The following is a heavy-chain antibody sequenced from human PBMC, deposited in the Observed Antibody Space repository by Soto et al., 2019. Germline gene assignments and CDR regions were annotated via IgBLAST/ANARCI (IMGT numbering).Heavy chain of an antibody. J-gene: IGHJ6*03. D-gene: IGHD2-2*01. CDR3: ARYSVVVPAALNYYYYMDV. Sequence: SETLSLTCTVSGGSISSYYWSWIRQPPGKGLEWIGYIYYSGSANYNPSLKSRVTISVDTSKNQFSLKLSSVTAADTAVYYCARYSVVVPAALNYYYYMDVWGKGTTVTVSS. V-gene: IGHV4-59*01. CDR2: IYYSGSA. CDR1: GGSISSYY.